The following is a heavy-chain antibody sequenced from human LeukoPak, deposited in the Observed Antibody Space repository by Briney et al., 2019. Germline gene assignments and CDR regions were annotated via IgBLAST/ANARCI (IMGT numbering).Heavy chain of an antibody. V-gene: IGHV4-59*01. Sequence: SETLSLTCTVSGGSISSYYWSWIRQTPGKGLEWIGDIYYSGSTNYNPSLKSRVTISVDTSKNQFSLKLSSVTAADTAVYYCARALLRYSFDYWGQGTLVTVSS. D-gene: IGHD2-15*01. CDR2: IYYSGST. CDR3: ARALLRYSFDY. J-gene: IGHJ4*02. CDR1: GGSISSYY.